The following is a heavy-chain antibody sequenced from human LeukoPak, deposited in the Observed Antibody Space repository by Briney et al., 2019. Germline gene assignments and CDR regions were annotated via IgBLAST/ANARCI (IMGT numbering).Heavy chain of an antibody. J-gene: IGHJ6*02. D-gene: IGHD2-8*01. CDR2: INHSGSA. Sequence: SETLSLTCAVYGGSFSGYYWSWIRQPPKKGLEWIGEINHSGSANYNPSLKSRVTISVDTSKNQFSLKVRSVTAADTAVYYCARGHVGSYAYYYYYGMDVWGQGTTVTVSS. CDR1: GGSFSGYY. CDR3: ARGHVGSYAYYYYYGMDV. V-gene: IGHV4-34*01.